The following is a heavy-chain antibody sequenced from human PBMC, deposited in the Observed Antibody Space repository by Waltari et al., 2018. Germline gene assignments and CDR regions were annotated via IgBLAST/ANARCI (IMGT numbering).Heavy chain of an antibody. J-gene: IGHJ4*02. D-gene: IGHD3-16*02. CDR1: GFIFSNYA. CDR2: ISNNGDTT. CDR3: VKLSSDI. Sequence: EVQLVESGGVFVQSGGSLRRCCSASGFIFSNYAMHWVRQAPGKGLEYVSAISNNGDTTYYIDSVKGRFSISRDNSKNTLYLQVNSLTTEDSAVYYCVKLSSDIWGQGTRVTVSS. V-gene: IGHV3-64D*08.